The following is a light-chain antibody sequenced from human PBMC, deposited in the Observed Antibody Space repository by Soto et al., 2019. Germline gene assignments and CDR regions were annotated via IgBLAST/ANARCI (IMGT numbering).Light chain of an antibody. CDR2: GAS. CDR3: QQYGSSPPIT. CDR1: QSVSSSY. Sequence: EIVLTQSPGTLSLSPGERATLSCRASQSVSSSYLAWYQPKPGQAPRLLIYGASSRATGIPDRFSGSGSGTDLTLTISRLEPEDFAVYYCQQYGSSPPITFGQGTRRENK. J-gene: IGKJ5*01. V-gene: IGKV3-20*01.